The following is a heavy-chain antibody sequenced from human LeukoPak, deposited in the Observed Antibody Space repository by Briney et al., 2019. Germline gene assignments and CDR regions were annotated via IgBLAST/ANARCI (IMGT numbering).Heavy chain of an antibody. V-gene: IGHV4-59*01. CDR1: GGSISSYY. CDR2: IYYSGST. J-gene: IGHJ4*02. Sequence: SETLSLTCTVSGGSISSYYWSWIRQPPGKGLEWIGYIYYSGSTNYNPSLKSRVTISVDTSKNQFSLKLSSVTAADTAVYYCARVREENYYDNSGLSFDYWGQGTLVTVSS. CDR3: ARVREENYYDNSGLSFDY. D-gene: IGHD3-22*01.